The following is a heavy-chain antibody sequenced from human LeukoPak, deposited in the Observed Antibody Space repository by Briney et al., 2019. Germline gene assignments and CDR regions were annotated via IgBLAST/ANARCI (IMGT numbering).Heavy chain of an antibody. V-gene: IGHV4-34*01. D-gene: IGHD3-9*01. J-gene: IGHJ6*02. CDR3: ARGRLYYDILTGYYSPTSNYYYYGMDV. Sequence: PSETLSLTCAVYGGSFSGYYWSWIRQPPGKGLEWIGEINHSGSTNYNPSLKSRVTISVDTSKNQFSLKLSSVTAADTAVYYCARGRLYYDILTGYYSPTSNYYYYGMDVWGQGTTATVSS. CDR2: INHSGST. CDR1: GGSFSGYY.